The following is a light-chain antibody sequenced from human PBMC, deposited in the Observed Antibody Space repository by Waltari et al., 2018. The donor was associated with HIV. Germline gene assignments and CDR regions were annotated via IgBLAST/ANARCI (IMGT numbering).Light chain of an antibody. V-gene: IGKV3-15*01. CDR3: QQYDSGPRGIT. CDR1: QSISAK. CDR2: EVG. J-gene: IGKJ2*01. Sequence: ELVMTQSPPTLSVSPGQRVTLSCRASQSISAKVAWYQQRPGQAPRLLIYEVGTRPTGIPARFSGSGSGTEFTLTISSLQSEDFATYFCQQYDSGPRGITFGQGTMLEIK.